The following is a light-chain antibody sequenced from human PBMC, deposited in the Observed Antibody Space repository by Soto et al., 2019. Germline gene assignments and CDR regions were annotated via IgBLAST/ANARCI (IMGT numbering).Light chain of an antibody. Sequence: QSVLTQPPSVSGAPGQRVTISCTGSSSNIGAGYDVHWYQQFPGTAPKLLIFGNSNRPSGVPDRFSGSTSGTSASLAITGLQAEDEADYYCSSYTSSSTLVFGGGTKLTVL. CDR3: SSYTSSSTLV. CDR1: SSNIGAGYD. CDR2: GNS. J-gene: IGLJ2*01. V-gene: IGLV1-40*01.